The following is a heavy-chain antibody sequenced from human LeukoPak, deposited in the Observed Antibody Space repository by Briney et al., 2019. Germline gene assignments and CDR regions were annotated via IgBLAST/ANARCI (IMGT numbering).Heavy chain of an antibody. CDR1: GGSISSYY. V-gene: IGHV4-59*01. Sequence: SETLSLTCTVSGGSISSYYWSWIRQPPGKGLEWIGYIYYSGSTNYNPSLKSRVTISVDTSKNQFSLKLSSVTAADTAVYHCARARPGYGGNYYFDYWGQGTLVTVSS. CDR3: ARARPGYGGNYYFDY. D-gene: IGHD4-23*01. CDR2: IYYSGST. J-gene: IGHJ4*02.